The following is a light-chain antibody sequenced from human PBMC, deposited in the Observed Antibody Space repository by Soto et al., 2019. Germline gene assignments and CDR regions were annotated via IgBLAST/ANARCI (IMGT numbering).Light chain of an antibody. Sequence: EIVLTQSPGTLSLSPGERATLSCRASQSVSSSYLAWYQQKPGQAPRLLIYGASSRATGIPARFSGSGSGTDFTLTISRLEPEDFAVYYCQQYGSSPPYTCGQGTKLEI. CDR3: QQYGSSPPYT. CDR2: GAS. V-gene: IGKV3-20*01. J-gene: IGKJ2*01. CDR1: QSVSSSY.